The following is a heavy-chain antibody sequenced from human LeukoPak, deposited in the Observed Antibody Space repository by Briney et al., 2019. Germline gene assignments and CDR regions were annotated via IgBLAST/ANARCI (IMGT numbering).Heavy chain of an antibody. J-gene: IGHJ4*02. CDR1: GFTFSSYV. CDR2: ISGSGGST. V-gene: IGHV3-23*01. CDR3: AKADSRGWYFDF. D-gene: IGHD6-19*01. Sequence: PGGSLRLSCAASGFTFSSYVMSWVRQAPGKGLEWVSAISGSGGSTYYADSVKGRFTISRDNSKNTLYLQMNSLRADDTAVYYCAKADSRGWYFDFWGQGTLVTVSS.